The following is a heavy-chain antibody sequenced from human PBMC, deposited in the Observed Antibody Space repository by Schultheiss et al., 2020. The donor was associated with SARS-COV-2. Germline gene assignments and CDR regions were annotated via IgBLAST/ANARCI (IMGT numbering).Heavy chain of an antibody. J-gene: IGHJ4*02. CDR2: IYTSGST. D-gene: IGHD2-2*02. Sequence: SETLSLTCTVSGGSISSYYWSWIRQPAGKGLEWIGRIYTSGSTNYNPSLKSRVTISVDTSKNQFSLKLSSVTAADTAVYYCTTSIVVVPAAIAPHFDYWGQGTLVTVSS. V-gene: IGHV4-4*07. CDR1: GGSISSYY. CDR3: TTSIVVVPAAIAPHFDY.